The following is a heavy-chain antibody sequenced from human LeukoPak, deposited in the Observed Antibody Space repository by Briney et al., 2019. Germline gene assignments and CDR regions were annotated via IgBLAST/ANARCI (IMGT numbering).Heavy chain of an antibody. CDR3: ARLVVVTAVPYYFDY. D-gene: IGHD2-21*02. CDR2: IKQDGSEK. V-gene: IGHV3-7*01. Sequence: QPGGSLRLSCAASGFTFSSYWMSWVRQAPGKGLEWVANIKQDGSEKYYVDSVKGRFTTSRDNAKNSLYLQMNSLRAEDTAVYYCARLVVVTAVPYYFDYWGQGTLVTVSS. CDR1: GFTFSSYW. J-gene: IGHJ4*02.